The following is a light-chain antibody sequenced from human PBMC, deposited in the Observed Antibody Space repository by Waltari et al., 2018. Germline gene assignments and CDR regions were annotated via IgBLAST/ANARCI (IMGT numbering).Light chain of an antibody. V-gene: IGKV1-39*01. Sequence: DILMTQSPSSLSASLGDRITITCRASQSIITHLNWYHQKPGKAPQPLIFAASSLQSGVPSMFSGSGSGTDFTLTISSLHPEDFATYYCQQSYDTPQALTFGGGTKVEI. J-gene: IGKJ4*01. CDR2: AAS. CDR1: QSIITH. CDR3: QQSYDTPQALT.